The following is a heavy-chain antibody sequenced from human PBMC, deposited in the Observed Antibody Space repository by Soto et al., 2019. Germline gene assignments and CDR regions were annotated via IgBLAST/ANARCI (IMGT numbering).Heavy chain of an antibody. Sequence: QVQLVQSGAEVKKPGASVKVSCKASGYTFTSYGISWVRQAPGQGLEWMGWNSAYNGNTHYAQKLQGRVTMTTDTTTLTAYLELRSLTSDDTGVYYCERVGDTAMVDDDAFDIWGRGTMVTVSS. CDR3: ERVGDTAMVDDDAFDI. J-gene: IGHJ3*02. CDR2: NSAYNGNT. D-gene: IGHD5-18*01. CDR1: GYTFTSYG. V-gene: IGHV1-18*01.